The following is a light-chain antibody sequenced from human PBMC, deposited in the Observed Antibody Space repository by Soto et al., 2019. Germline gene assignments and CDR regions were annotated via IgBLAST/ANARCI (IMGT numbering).Light chain of an antibody. Sequence: QSAVTQPPSASGSPGQSVTISCTGTSSDVGGYNSVSWYQQHPGKAPKLMIYEVSKRPSGVPDRFSGSKSGNTASLTVSGLQAEDEADYYCSSYAGSNDYVFGTGTKLTVL. CDR1: SSDVGGYNS. V-gene: IGLV2-8*01. J-gene: IGLJ1*01. CDR3: SSYAGSNDYV. CDR2: EVS.